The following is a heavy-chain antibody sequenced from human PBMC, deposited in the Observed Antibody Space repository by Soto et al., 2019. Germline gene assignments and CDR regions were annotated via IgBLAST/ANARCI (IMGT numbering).Heavy chain of an antibody. CDR1: GYIFTTSG. J-gene: IGHJ4*02. Sequence: QIQLQQSGAEVKKPGASVKVSCKASGYIFTTSGITWVRQAPGQGLEWMGWIGAYSGYTVYAQKVEGRVSMTTDTSTNTAYLELRSLRSDDPAVYYCARAHNSGTYSFYWGQGTLVTVSS. D-gene: IGHD3-10*01. V-gene: IGHV1-18*01. CDR2: IGAYSGYT. CDR3: ARAHNSGTYSFY.